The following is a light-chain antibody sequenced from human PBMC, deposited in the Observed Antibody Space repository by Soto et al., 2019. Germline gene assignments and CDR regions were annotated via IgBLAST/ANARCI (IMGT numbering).Light chain of an antibody. CDR2: DAS. CDR1: QSVANNY. Sequence: EIVLTQSPGTLSLSPGERATLSCSASQSVANNYFAWYQQKPGQAPRFLIYDASSRATGIPDRFSGSGSGTDFTLTISRLEPEDFAVYYCEQYGSTPLTFGGGTKVEIK. V-gene: IGKV3-20*01. J-gene: IGKJ4*01. CDR3: EQYGSTPLT.